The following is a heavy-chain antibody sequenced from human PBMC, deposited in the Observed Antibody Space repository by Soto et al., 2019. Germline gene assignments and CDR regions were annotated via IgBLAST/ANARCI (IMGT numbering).Heavy chain of an antibody. CDR1: GGSISRGGYY. Sequence: QVQLQESGPGLVKPSQTLSLTCTVSGGSISRGGYYWSWFRQHPGKGLEWIGYIYYSGSTCYNPSLKSRVTISVDTSKNQFSLKLSSVTAADTAVYYCAREEGGGYDHRWFDPWGQGTLVTVSS. CDR2: IYYSGST. CDR3: AREEGGGYDHRWFDP. V-gene: IGHV4-31*03. J-gene: IGHJ5*02. D-gene: IGHD5-12*01.